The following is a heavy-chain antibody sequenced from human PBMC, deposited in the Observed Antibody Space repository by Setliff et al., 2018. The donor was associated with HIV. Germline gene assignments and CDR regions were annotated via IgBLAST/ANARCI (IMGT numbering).Heavy chain of an antibody. CDR2: MGGSSGDT. J-gene: IGHJ4*02. Sequence: SLRLSCAASGFTFNTYAMSWVRQAPGKGLEWVSSMGGSSGDTYYADSVKGRFTISRDNTKNTLSLQMNSLGAEDTAIYYCANRFRTSNNWYYFDYWGPGTLVTVSS. D-gene: IGHD6-13*01. CDR3: ANRFRTSNNWYYFDY. V-gene: IGHV3-23*01. CDR1: GFTFNTYA.